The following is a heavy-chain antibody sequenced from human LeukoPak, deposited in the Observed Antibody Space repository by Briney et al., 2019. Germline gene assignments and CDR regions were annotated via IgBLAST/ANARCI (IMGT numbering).Heavy chain of an antibody. V-gene: IGHV3-7*01. CDR2: INEDGRGT. J-gene: IGHJ6*04. Sequence: GGSLRLSCAASEFTFSSYLMTWVRQAPGKGLEWVANINEDGRGTYYVDSVKGRFTISRDNAKNSVHLQMNSLRAEDTAVYYCATRRCSIAACRASSYRCFDFWGTGTTVTVSS. CDR3: ATRRCSIAACRASSYRCFDF. D-gene: IGHD2-2*01. CDR1: EFTFSSYL.